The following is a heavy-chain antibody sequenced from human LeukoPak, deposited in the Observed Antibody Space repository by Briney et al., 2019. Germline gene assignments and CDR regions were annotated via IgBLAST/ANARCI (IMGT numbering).Heavy chain of an antibody. D-gene: IGHD3-22*01. CDR1: GFTFDDYA. Sequence: GGSLRLSCAASGFTFDDYAMHWVRQAPGKGLEWVSGISWNSGSIGYADSVKGRFTISRDNAKNSLYLQMNSLRAEDTAVYYCARVVQSTDSSGFYLPEYFQHWGQGTLVTVSS. V-gene: IGHV3-9*01. J-gene: IGHJ1*01. CDR2: ISWNSGSI. CDR3: ARVVQSTDSSGFYLPEYFQH.